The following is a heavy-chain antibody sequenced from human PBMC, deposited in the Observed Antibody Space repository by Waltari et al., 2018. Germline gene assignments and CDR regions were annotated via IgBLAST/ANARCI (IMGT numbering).Heavy chain of an antibody. Sequence: QLQLQESGPGLVKPSETLSLTCTVSGGFITTTYYWGWIRQPPGKGLEWLGSIDHTGSTYYTPSLKSRVTISLDTSNTSENQFSLKLTSVTAADTAVYYCASAPSGSYGHNWGQGALVTVSS. CDR2: IDHTGST. D-gene: IGHD1-26*01. J-gene: IGHJ4*02. CDR1: GGFITTTYY. CDR3: ASAPSGSYGHN. V-gene: IGHV4-39*07.